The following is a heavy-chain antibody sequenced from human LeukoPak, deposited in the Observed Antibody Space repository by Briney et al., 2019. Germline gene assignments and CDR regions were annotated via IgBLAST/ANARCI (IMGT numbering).Heavy chain of an antibody. CDR1: GGSISSSSYY. J-gene: IGHJ5*02. V-gene: IGHV4-39*07. CDR2: IYYSGST. Sequence: SETLSLTCTASGGSISSSSYYWGWIRQPPGKGLEWIGSIYYSGSTYYNPSLKSRVTISVDTSKNQFSLKLSSVTAADTAVYYCARVERAMLNWFDPWGQGTLVTVSS. CDR3: ARVERAMLNWFDP. D-gene: IGHD3-10*02.